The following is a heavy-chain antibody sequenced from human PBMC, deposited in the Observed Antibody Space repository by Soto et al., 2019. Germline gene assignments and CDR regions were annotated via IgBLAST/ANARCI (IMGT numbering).Heavy chain of an antibody. Sequence: GGSLRLSCAASGFTFSTYGMHWVRQAPGKGPEWVAAISYDGSNEYYADSVKGRFTISRDNSKNTLYLQMNSLRAEDTAVYYCTKGLPVSDRRSLEFDYWGQGTLVTVSS. CDR1: GFTFSTYG. D-gene: IGHD1-1*01. J-gene: IGHJ4*02. CDR2: ISYDGSNE. V-gene: IGHV3-30*18. CDR3: TKGLPVSDRRSLEFDY.